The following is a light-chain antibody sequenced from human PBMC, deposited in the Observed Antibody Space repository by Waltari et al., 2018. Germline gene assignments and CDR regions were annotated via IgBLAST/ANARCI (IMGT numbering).Light chain of an antibody. J-gene: IGKJ4*01. CDR2: GAS. Sequence: DIQMTQSPSSLSASVGDRVTITCRASQDIYNYLAWIQQKPGKAPKSLIYGASSLQSGVPSNFSGSGSGTDFTLTISSLQPEDFATYYCQQYNSYPLTFGGGTMVEIK. CDR1: QDIYNY. V-gene: IGKV1-16*02. CDR3: QQYNSYPLT.